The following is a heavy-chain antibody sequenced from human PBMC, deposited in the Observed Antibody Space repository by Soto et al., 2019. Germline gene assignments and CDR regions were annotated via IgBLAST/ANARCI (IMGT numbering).Heavy chain of an antibody. D-gene: IGHD2-21*01. CDR1: GDSITSYN. V-gene: IGHV4-59*01. J-gene: IGHJ5*02. CDR3: ARRAVVAVTGSLDNWLDP. Sequence: SETLSLTCTVSGDSITSYNWNWLRQPPGKALEWIGYVYSSGSTNYNPSLKSRVTISVDTSRNQFSLKVNSVTAADTAVYYCARRAVVAVTGSLDNWLDPRGQGILVTVSS. CDR2: VYSSGST.